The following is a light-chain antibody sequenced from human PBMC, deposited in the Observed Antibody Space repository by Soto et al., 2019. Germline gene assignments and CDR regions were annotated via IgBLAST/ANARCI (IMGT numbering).Light chain of an antibody. J-gene: IGLJ1*01. CDR1: SSDVGGYNY. Sequence: QSALTQPASVSGSPGQSITISCTGTSSDVGGYNYVSWYQQHPGKAPKLIIYDVSNRPSGVSNRFSGSRSGNTASLTISGLQAEDEADYYWSSYTSSSTHVFGTGTNVTIL. CDR3: SSYTSSSTHV. CDR2: DVS. V-gene: IGLV2-14*01.